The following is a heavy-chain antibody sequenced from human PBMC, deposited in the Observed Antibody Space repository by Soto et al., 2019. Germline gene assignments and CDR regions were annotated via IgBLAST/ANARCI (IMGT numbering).Heavy chain of an antibody. Sequence: QLQLQESGPGLVKPSETLSLTCTVSGGSISSSSCYWGWMRQRPGKELEWIGSIYYSGSTYSNPSLKSRVTISVDTSKNQFSLKLSSVTAADTAVYYCARFGAYCGGGCYLSSDYWGQGTLVTVSS. J-gene: IGHJ4*02. CDR1: GGSISSSSCY. D-gene: IGHD2-21*01. CDR3: ARFGAYCGGGCYLSSDY. CDR2: IYYSGST. V-gene: IGHV4-39*01.